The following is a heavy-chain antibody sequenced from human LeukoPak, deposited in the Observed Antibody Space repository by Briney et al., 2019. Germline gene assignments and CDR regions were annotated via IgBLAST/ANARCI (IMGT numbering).Heavy chain of an antibody. V-gene: IGHV3-30*18. CDR1: GFTFSSYG. Sequence: QPGRSLRLACAASGFTFSSYGMHWVRQAPGKGLEWVAVISYDGSNKYYADSVKGRFTISRDNSKNTLYLQMNSLRAEDTAAYYCAKDIWFGELPYFDYWGQGTLVTVSS. CDR2: ISYDGSNK. J-gene: IGHJ4*02. D-gene: IGHD3-10*01. CDR3: AKDIWFGELPYFDY.